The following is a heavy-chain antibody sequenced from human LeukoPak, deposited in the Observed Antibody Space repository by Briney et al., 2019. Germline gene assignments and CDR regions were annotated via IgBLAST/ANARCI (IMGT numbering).Heavy chain of an antibody. D-gene: IGHD6-19*01. CDR2: INDSGSP. CDR3: ARGPHQQWPVMRY. J-gene: IGHJ4*02. V-gene: IGHV4-34*01. CDR1: GGSFSGYY. Sequence: SETLSLTCAVYGGSFSGYYWSWIRQPPGKGLDWIGEINDSGSPNYNPSLKNRVTISMDTSKNQFSVQLTSVTAADTGIYYCARGPHQQWPVMRYWGQGSLVTVSS.